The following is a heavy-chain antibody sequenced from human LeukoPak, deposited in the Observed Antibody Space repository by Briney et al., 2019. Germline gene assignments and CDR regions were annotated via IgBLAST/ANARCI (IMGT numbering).Heavy chain of an antibody. Sequence: PSETLSLTCTVSGGSISSSNYYWGWIRQPPGTGLEWIGSIYYSGDTYYNPSLKSRATISVDTSKNRFSLKLSSVTAADTAVYFCARHENIIIVPTAHAFDYWGQGTLVTVSS. V-gene: IGHV4-39*01. CDR3: ARHENIIIVPTAHAFDY. D-gene: IGHD2/OR15-2a*01. CDR1: GGSISSSNYY. J-gene: IGHJ4*02. CDR2: IYYSGDT.